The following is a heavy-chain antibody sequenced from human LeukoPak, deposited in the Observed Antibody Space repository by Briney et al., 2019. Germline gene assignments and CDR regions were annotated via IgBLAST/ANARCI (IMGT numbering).Heavy chain of an antibody. V-gene: IGHV4-59*01. CDR3: AGDYYGSGSRPGYYYGMDV. CDR2: IYYSGST. Sequence: PSETLSLTCTVSGGSISSYYWSWVRQPPGKGLEWIGYIYYSGSTNYNPSLKSRVTISVDTSKSQFSLKLSSVTAADTAVYYCAGDYYGSGSRPGYYYGMDVWGQGTTVTVSS. D-gene: IGHD3-10*01. J-gene: IGHJ6*02. CDR1: GGSISSYY.